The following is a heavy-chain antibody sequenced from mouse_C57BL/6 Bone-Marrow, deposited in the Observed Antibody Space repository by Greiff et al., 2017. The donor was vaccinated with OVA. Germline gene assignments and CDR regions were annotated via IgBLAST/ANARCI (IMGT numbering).Heavy chain of an antibody. CDR1: GYTFTSYW. D-gene: IGHD1-1*01. J-gene: IGHJ4*01. Sequence: QVQLQQPGAELVKPGASVKLSCKASGYTFTSYWMHWVKQRPGQGLEWIGMIHPNSGSTNYNEKFKSKATLTADKSSSTAYMQRSSLTSEDSAVYCCARMRKKSSSYYYAMDYWGQGTSVTVSS. V-gene: IGHV1-64*01. CDR2: IHPNSGST. CDR3: ARMRKKSSSYYYAMDY.